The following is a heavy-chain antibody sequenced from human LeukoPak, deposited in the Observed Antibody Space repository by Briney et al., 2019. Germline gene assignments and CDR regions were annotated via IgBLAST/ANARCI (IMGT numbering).Heavy chain of an antibody. CDR1: GGSISSYY. Sequence: SETLSLTCSVSGGSISSYYWSWIRQPPGKGLESIGYIYNSGSIKHNPSLKSRVTISVDTSRNQLSLKVSSVTAADTAMYYCASSTVSDAGFDYWGQGTLVTVSS. CDR2: IYNSGSI. D-gene: IGHD4-11*01. V-gene: IGHV4-59*01. CDR3: ASSTVSDAGFDY. J-gene: IGHJ4*02.